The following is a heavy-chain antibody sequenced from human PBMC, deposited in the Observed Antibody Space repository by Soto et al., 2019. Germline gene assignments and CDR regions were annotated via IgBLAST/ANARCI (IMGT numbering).Heavy chain of an antibody. CDR3: AKKGLSSLATYCSTGDCHYAFDI. D-gene: IGHD2-15*01. Sequence: EVQLLESGGGLVQPGGSLRLSCAASGFTFGNYAMIWVRQAPGKGLEWVSTISGGGDGTYYADTVRGRFTISRENSRNTVYLRMNSLRAEDTAVYYCAKKGLSSLATYCSTGDCHYAFDIWGQGTMVTVSS. J-gene: IGHJ3*02. CDR1: GFTFGNYA. V-gene: IGHV3-23*01. CDR2: ISGGGDGT.